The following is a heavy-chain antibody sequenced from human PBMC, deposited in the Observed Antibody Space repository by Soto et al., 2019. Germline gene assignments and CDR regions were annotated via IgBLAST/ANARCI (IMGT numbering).Heavy chain of an antibody. V-gene: IGHV4-39*01. Sequence: SETLSLTCTVSGGSINNKSYYWGWIRQPPGKGLEWIGSIYYSGSTYYTPSLKSRVTISVDTSKNQFSLKLSSLTAADTAVYYCARHQDYSDNSGYFDYWGQGTLVTVSS. D-gene: IGHD3-22*01. J-gene: IGHJ4*02. CDR3: ARHQDYSDNSGYFDY. CDR2: IYYSGST. CDR1: GGSINNKSYY.